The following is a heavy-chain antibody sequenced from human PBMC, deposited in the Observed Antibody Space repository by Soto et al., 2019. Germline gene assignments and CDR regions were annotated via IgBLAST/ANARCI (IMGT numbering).Heavy chain of an antibody. D-gene: IGHD3-22*01. CDR1: GFTLSDHY. CDR2: SRDEPQGYST. Sequence: XESLSLSGAGSGFTLSDHYTDWVRQAPGKGLEWVGRSRDEPQGYSTAYAASVKGRFTTSRDESKNSAYLQMNSLKTEDTAVYYCVRATYLYDSSGYNRCLDYWGQGTLVTVYS. J-gene: IGHJ4*02. V-gene: IGHV3-72*01. CDR3: VRATYLYDSSGYNRCLDY.